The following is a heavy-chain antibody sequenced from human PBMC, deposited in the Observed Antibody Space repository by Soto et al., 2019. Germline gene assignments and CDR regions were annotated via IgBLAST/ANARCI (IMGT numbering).Heavy chain of an antibody. CDR1: GYTFTSYD. V-gene: IGHV1-8*01. Sequence: ASVKVSCKASGYTFTSYDINWVRQATGQGLELRGWMNPNSGHTDYAQKFQGRVTMTRNTSISTAYMELSSLRSEDTAVYYCARLRPYYYDTLTGYPNCFEPWRKGTLVTVSS. J-gene: IGHJ5*02. CDR2: MNPNSGHT. D-gene: IGHD3-9*01. CDR3: ARLRPYYYDTLTGYPNCFEP.